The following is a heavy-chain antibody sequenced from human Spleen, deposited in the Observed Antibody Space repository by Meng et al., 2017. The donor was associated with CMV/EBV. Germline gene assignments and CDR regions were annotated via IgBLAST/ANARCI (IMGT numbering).Heavy chain of an antibody. V-gene: IGHV3-21*05. CDR2: ISSSGSDI. J-gene: IGHJ4*02. CDR3: ARAVEFDY. Sequence: GESLKISCAASGFTFSSYWMHWVRQAPGKGLEWVSYISSSGSDIYYADSVKGRFTISRDNAKNSLYLQMNSLRAEDTAVYYCARAVEFDYWGQGTLVTVSS. CDR1: GFTFSSYW. D-gene: IGHD6-19*01.